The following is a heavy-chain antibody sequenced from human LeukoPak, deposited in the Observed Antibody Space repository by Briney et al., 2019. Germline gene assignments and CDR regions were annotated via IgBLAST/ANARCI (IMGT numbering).Heavy chain of an antibody. Sequence: SETLSLTCNVSGGSISSGSYYWSWIRQPAGKGLEWIGRMYNSGSTNYNPSLKSRVTISVDTSKNQFSLKLSSVTAADTAVYYCARRWSRGTRFKYNWFDPWGQGTLVTVSS. D-gene: IGHD4-23*01. J-gene: IGHJ5*02. CDR3: ARRWSRGTRFKYNWFDP. V-gene: IGHV4-61*02. CDR1: GGSISSGSYY. CDR2: MYNSGST.